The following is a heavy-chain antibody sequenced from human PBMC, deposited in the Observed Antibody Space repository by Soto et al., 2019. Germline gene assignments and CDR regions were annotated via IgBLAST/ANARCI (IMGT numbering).Heavy chain of an antibody. V-gene: IGHV1-58*01. CDR3: AADRTYCGGDCYVD. CDR2: IVVGSGNT. D-gene: IGHD2-21*02. CDR1: GFTFTSSA. Sequence: QMQLVQSGPEVKKPGTSVKVSCKASGFTFTSSAVQWVRHARGKRLEWIGWIVVGSGNTNYEQKFQERVTITRDMSTSTAYIELSILRSEDTAVYYCAADRTYCGGDCYVDWGQGTLVTVSS. J-gene: IGHJ4*02.